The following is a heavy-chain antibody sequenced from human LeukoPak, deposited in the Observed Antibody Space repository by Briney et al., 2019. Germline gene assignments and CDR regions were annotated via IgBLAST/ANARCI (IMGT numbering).Heavy chain of an antibody. J-gene: IGHJ4*02. CDR3: ARGYTGRYSYGYLSYYFDY. CDR1: GYTFTSYA. V-gene: IGHV7-4-1*02. Sequence: ASVKLSCKASGYTFTSYAMNWVRQAPGQGLEWMGWIITNTGNPTYAQCFTGRFVFSLDTSVSTAYLQISSLKAEDTAVYYCARGYTGRYSYGYLSYYFDYWGQGTLVTVSS. D-gene: IGHD5-18*01. CDR2: IITNTGNP.